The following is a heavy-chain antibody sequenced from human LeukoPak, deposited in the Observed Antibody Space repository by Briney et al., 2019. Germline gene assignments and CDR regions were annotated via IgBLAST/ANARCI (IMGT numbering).Heavy chain of an antibody. CDR1: AYTFTSYD. Sequence: ASVKVSCKASAYTFTSYDINWVRQATGQGLEWMGWMNPNSGNTGHAQKFQGRVTMTRNTSISTAYMELSSLRSEDTAVYYCARGAPGSYCSGGSCPYFDYWGQGTLISVSS. CDR2: MNPNSGNT. J-gene: IGHJ4*02. CDR3: ARGAPGSYCSGGSCPYFDY. V-gene: IGHV1-8*01. D-gene: IGHD2-15*01.